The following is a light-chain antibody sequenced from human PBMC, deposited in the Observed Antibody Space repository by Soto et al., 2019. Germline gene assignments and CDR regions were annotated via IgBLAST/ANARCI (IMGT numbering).Light chain of an antibody. J-gene: IGKJ1*01. CDR2: AAS. Sequence: DIQMTQSPSSLSASVGDRVNITCRASQGIGTYLAWYQQKPGKVPKLLIYAASTLQSGVPSRFSGSGSGTDFTLTISSLQPEDVATYYCQKYNSAPWTFGQGTKVEIK. V-gene: IGKV1-27*01. CDR1: QGIGTY. CDR3: QKYNSAPWT.